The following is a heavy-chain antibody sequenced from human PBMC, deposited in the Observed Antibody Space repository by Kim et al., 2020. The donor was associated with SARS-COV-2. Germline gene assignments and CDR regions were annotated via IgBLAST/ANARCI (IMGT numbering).Heavy chain of an antibody. Sequence: GGSLRLSCAASGSTFSSYGMHWVRQAPGKGLEWVAGIRYDGSNKYYAASVRGRFTISRDNSKNTLYLQMNSRRAEDTAVYYWARSLVYYGMDVWGPGTTGTVSS. D-gene: IGHD2-2*01. CDR3: ARSLVYYGMDV. CDR1: GSTFSSYG. CDR2: IRYDGSNK. J-gene: IGHJ6*02. V-gene: IGHV3-33*01.